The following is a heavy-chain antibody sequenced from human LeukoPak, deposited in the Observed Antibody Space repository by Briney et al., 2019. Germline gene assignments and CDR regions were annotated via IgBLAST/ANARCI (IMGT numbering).Heavy chain of an antibody. V-gene: IGHV1-18*01. CDR1: GYTFTSYG. D-gene: IGHD2-2*01. CDR3: ARYIVVVPAAIRPNYYYYYGMDV. CDR2: ISAYNGNT. Sequence: AASVKVSCKASGYTFTSYGISWVRQAPGQGLEWMEWISAYNGNTNYAQKLQGRVTMTTDTSTSTAYMELRTLRSDDTAVYYCARYIVVVPAAIRPNYYYYYGMDVWGQGTTVTVSS. J-gene: IGHJ6*02.